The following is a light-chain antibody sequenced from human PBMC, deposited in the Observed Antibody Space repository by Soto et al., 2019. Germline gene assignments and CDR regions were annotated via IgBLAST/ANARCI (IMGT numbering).Light chain of an antibody. CDR3: QQRSNWPIT. CDR2: AAS. J-gene: IGKJ5*01. CDR1: QSISSY. Sequence: DIQMTQSPSSLSVSVGDRVTITCRASQSISSYLNWYQQKPGKAPKLLIYAASSLQSGVPVRFSGSGSGTDFTLTISSLEPEDLAVYYCQQRSNWPITFGQGTRLEI. V-gene: IGKV1-39*01.